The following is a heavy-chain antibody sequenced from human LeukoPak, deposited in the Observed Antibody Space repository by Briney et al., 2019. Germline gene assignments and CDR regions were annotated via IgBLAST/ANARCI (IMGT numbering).Heavy chain of an antibody. CDR2: IRYDGSDK. D-gene: IGHD1-26*01. CDR3: ASASIVGATLSF. V-gene: IGHV3-30*02. Sequence: GGSLRLSCAASVFTFSYYGMHWVRQAPGKGLEWVAFIRYDGSDKYYADSVKGRFTISRDNSKNTLYLQMNSLRAEDTAVYYCASASIVGATLSFWGQGTLVTVSS. J-gene: IGHJ4*02. CDR1: VFTFSYYG.